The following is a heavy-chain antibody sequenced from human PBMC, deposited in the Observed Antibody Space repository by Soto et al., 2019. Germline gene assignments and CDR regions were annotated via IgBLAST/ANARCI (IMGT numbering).Heavy chain of an antibody. J-gene: IGHJ5*02. V-gene: IGHV1-69*01. CDR2: IIPMFGTA. CDR1: KGTFNRDA. D-gene: IGHD3-3*01. Sequence: QEQLVQSGAEVKKPGSSVRVSCKASKGTFNRDAITWVRQVPGQGLEWMGGIIPMFGTADYAQKFQGRVTITADESTGTAYMELSSLRSEDTAVYYCARRAAVSFTSLWFDPWGQGTLVTVSS. CDR3: ARRAAVSFTSLWFDP.